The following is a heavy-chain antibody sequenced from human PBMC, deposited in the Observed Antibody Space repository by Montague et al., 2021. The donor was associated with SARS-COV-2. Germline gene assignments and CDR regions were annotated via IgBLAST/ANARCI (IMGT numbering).Heavy chain of an antibody. Sequence: SETLSLTCAVSGGSIISTDCWSWVSQHPGKRLEWRVESYYSRNTNYNPSLKSRVTISVEMSNNQFSLELSSVTAADAAVYYCVRDGGSHNTPPLWGQGTLVTVSS. V-gene: IGHV4-4*02. CDR1: GGSIISTDC. J-gene: IGHJ4*02. CDR2: SYYSRNT. D-gene: IGHD4-23*01. CDR3: VRDGGSHNTPPL.